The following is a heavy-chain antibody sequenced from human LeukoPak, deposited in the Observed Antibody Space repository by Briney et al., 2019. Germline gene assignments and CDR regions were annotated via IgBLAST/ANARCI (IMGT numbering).Heavy chain of an antibody. CDR3: AKSPSLTTLYYYYMDV. D-gene: IGHD4-17*01. Sequence: SVKVSCKASGGTFSSYAISWVRQAPGQGLGWMGGIIPIFGTANYAQKFQGRVTITTDESTSTAYMELSSLRSEDTAVYYCAKSPSLTTLYYYYMDVWGKGTTVTVSS. J-gene: IGHJ6*03. CDR1: GGTFSSYA. CDR2: IIPIFGTA. V-gene: IGHV1-69*05.